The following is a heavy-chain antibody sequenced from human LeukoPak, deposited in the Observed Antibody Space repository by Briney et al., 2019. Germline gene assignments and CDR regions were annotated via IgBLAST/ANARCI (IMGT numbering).Heavy chain of an antibody. Sequence: GGSRRLSCAASGFTFSTFAMIWVRQPPGKGLEWVSYISSFSGTINYADSVKGRFTISSDNAKNSLYLQMNSLRAEDTAVYYCARDQGGLGYWGQGTLVTVSS. CDR2: ISSFSGTI. CDR1: GFTFSTFA. D-gene: IGHD3-16*01. CDR3: ARDQGGLGY. J-gene: IGHJ4*02. V-gene: IGHV3-48*01.